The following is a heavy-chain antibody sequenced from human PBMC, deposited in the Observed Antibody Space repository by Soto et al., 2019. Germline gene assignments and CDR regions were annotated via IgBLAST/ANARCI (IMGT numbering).Heavy chain of an antibody. J-gene: IGHJ2*01. CDR3: VRCYCSVGSCYACWHFDL. CDR1: GYTFSDYA. V-gene: IGHV1-18*01. CDR2: ISASTRNT. Sequence: QVPLMQSGGEVKKPGASVKVSCQASGYTFSDYAISWVRQAPGQGLEWMGWISASTRNTDQAQNFQGRVILTLDTSTNTAYMELRSLRSDDTAVYYCVRCYCSVGSCYACWHFDLWGRGTLVTVSS. D-gene: IGHD2-15*01.